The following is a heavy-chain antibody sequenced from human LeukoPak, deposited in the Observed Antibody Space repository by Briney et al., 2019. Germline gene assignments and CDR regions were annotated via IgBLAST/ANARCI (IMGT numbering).Heavy chain of an antibody. CDR3: TRDLRQKRGYSGYDGPQGGWFDP. CDR1: GGSISSSSHY. V-gene: IGHV4-31*03. Sequence: SGTLSLTCTVSGGSISSSSHYWSWIRQHPGKGPEWIGYIYYSGSTSYNPSLKSRVTISVDTSKNQFSLKLNSVTAADTAVYYCTRDLRQKRGYSGYDGPQGGWFDPWGQGTLVTVSS. CDR2: IYYSGST. J-gene: IGHJ5*02. D-gene: IGHD5-12*01.